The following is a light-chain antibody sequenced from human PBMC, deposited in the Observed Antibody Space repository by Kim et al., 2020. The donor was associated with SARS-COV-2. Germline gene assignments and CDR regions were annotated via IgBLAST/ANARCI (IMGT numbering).Light chain of an antibody. J-gene: IGLJ3*02. Sequence: GHSVTISCTGAGSDVGGYDYVSWYQQNPGKAPKLMIYDVSKRPSGVPDRFSGSKSGNTASLTISGLQAEDEADYYCCSYAGTYTWVFGGGTQLTVL. CDR2: DVS. CDR1: GSDVGGYDY. CDR3: CSYAGTYTWV. V-gene: IGLV2-11*01.